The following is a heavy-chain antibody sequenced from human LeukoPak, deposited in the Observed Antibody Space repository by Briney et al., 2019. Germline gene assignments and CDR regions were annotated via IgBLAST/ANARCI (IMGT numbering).Heavy chain of an antibody. CDR3: ASTIIAVAGTDY. D-gene: IGHD6-19*01. CDR2: ISSSSSYI. V-gene: IGHV3-21*01. J-gene: IGHJ4*02. CDR1: GFTFSSYS. Sequence: SGGSLRLSCAASGFTFSSYSMNWVRQAPGKGLEWVSSISSSSSYIYYADSVKGRFTISRDNAKNSLYLQMNSLRAEDTAVYYCASTIIAVAGTDYWGQGTLVTVSS.